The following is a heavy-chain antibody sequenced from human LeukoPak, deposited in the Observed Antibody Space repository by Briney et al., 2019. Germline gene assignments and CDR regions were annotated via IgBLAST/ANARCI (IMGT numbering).Heavy chain of an antibody. D-gene: IGHD1-26*01. Sequence: GGSRRLSCAASGFTFSSYAMSWVRQAPGKGLEWVSAISGSGGSTYYADSVKGRFTISRDNSKNTLYLQMNSLRAEDTAVYYCAKDEYSGSYLAPDYWGQGTLVTVSS. V-gene: IGHV3-23*01. CDR1: GFTFSSYA. CDR2: ISGSGGST. CDR3: AKDEYSGSYLAPDY. J-gene: IGHJ4*02.